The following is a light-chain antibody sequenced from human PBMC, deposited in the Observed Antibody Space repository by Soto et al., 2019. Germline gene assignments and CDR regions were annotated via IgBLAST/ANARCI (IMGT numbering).Light chain of an antibody. Sequence: EIVLTQSPGTLSLSPGDRATLSCRASQSVTSNYLVWYQQKPGQAPRLLIYSASSRATGIPDRFSGSGSGTDFTLTISRLEPEDFAVYYCQQCGRSPYTFGQGTKLEIK. CDR2: SAS. V-gene: IGKV3-20*01. CDR3: QQCGRSPYT. CDR1: QSVTSNY. J-gene: IGKJ2*01.